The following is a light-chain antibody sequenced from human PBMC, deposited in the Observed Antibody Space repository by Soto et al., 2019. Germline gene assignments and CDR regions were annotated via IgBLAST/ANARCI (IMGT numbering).Light chain of an antibody. CDR2: DGT. J-gene: IGLJ2*01. CDR1: SSNIGNYF. V-gene: IGLV1-51*01. CDR3: GTWDSSLSAVV. Sequence: QSVLTQPPSVSAAPGQKVTISCSGSSSNIGNYFPSWYQQIPGTAPKLLIYDGTKRPSEIPDRFSGSKSGTSATLDISVLKTGDEANYFCGTWDSSLSAVVFGGGTKLTVL.